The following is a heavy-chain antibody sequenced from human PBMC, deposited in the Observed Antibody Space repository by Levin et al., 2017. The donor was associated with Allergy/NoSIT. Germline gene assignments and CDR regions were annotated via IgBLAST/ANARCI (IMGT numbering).Heavy chain of an antibody. CDR1: GFTFSNYA. CDR3: ARPGFPLYYFGMDV. CDR2: ISYEGSNE. J-gene: IGHJ6*02. Sequence: GESLKISCAASGFTFSNYAMDWVRQAPGKGLEWVAAISYEGSNEFYADSVKGRFTISRDNSKNTLYLQMNSLGTEDTAVYYCARPGFPLYYFGMDVWGQGTTVTVSS. V-gene: IGHV3-30-3*01. D-gene: IGHD3-16*01.